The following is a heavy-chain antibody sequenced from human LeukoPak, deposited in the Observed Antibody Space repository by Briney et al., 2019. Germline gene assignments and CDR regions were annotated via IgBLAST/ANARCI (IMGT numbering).Heavy chain of an antibody. V-gene: IGHV4-34*01. CDR2: INHSGST. J-gene: IGHJ4*02. D-gene: IGHD1-20*01. CDR3: ARGRRITGTDY. CDR1: GGSFSGYY. Sequence: SETLSLTCAVYGGSFSGYYWSWIRQPPGKGLEWIGEINHSGSTNYNPSLKSRVTISVDTSKNQFSLKLSSVTAADSAVYYCARGRRITGTDYWGQGTVVTVSS.